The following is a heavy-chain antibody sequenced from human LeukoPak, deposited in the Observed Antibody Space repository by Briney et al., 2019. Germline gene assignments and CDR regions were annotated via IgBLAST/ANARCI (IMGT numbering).Heavy chain of an antibody. CDR1: GYTFTSYG. CDR2: ISAYNGNT. V-gene: IGHV1-18*01. CDR3: ARGVVDSSGYYPWPIDY. D-gene: IGHD3-22*01. Sequence: ASVKVSCKASGYTFTSYGISWVRQAPGQGLEWTGWISAYNGNTNYAQKLQGRVTMTTDTSTSTAYMELRSLRSDDTAVYYCARGVVDSSGYYPWPIDYWGQGTLVTVSS. J-gene: IGHJ4*02.